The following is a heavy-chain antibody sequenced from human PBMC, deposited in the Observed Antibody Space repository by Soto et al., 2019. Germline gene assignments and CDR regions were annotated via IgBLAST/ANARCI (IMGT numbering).Heavy chain of an antibody. Sequence: SETLSLTCTVSGGSISSGDYYWSWLRQPPGKGLEWIGYIYYSGSTYYNPSLKSRVTISVDTSKNQFSLKLSSVTAADTAVYYCASTHSSGYYYVDYWGQGTLVTVSS. V-gene: IGHV4-30-4*01. CDR1: GGSISSGDYY. D-gene: IGHD3-22*01. CDR2: IYYSGST. CDR3: ASTHSSGYYYVDY. J-gene: IGHJ4*02.